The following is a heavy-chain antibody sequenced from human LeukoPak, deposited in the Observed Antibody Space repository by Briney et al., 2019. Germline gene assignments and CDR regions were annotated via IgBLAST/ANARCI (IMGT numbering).Heavy chain of an antibody. CDR1: GFTFSSYW. J-gene: IGHJ4*02. Sequence: GGSLRLSCAASGFTFSSYWMSWVRQAPGKGLECVANINGESEKCYVDSVKGRFTISRDNAKNPLYLQMNSLRVEDTAIYYCARDYSDSSGAHYDYWGQGTLVTVSS. V-gene: IGHV3-7*01. CDR2: INGESEK. CDR3: ARDYSDSSGAHYDY. D-gene: IGHD3-22*01.